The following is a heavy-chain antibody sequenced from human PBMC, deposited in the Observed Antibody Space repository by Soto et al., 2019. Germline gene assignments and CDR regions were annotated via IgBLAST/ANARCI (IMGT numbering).Heavy chain of an antibody. CDR2: IIPILGIA. D-gene: IGHD5-12*01. CDR1: GGTFSSYT. V-gene: IGHV1-69*02. CDR3: ARNGRGRGGYGPETYYYYYMDV. J-gene: IGHJ6*03. Sequence: SVKVSCKASGGTFSSYTISWVRQAPGQGLEWMGRIIPILGIANYAQKFQGRVTITADKSTSTAYMELSSLRSEDTAVYYCARNGRGRGGYGPETYYYYYMDVWGKGTTVTVSS.